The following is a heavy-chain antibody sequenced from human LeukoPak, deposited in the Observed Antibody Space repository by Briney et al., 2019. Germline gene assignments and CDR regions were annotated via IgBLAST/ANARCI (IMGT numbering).Heavy chain of an antibody. J-gene: IGHJ4*01. Sequence: PGGSLRLSCAASGFTFSNAWMNWVRQAPGKGLEWVGRIKSKTDGGTTDYAAPVKGRFTISRDDSKTTLYLQMNSLKTEDTAVYYCTTRYCSGGRCDYWGHGTLVTVSS. CDR1: GFTFSNAW. V-gene: IGHV3-15*01. CDR3: TTRYCSGGRCDY. CDR2: IKSKTDGGTT. D-gene: IGHD2-15*01.